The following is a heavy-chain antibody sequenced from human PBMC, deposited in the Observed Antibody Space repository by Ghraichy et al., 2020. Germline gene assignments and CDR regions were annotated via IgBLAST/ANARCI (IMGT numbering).Heavy chain of an antibody. CDR3: GKDLHWNQCDH. CDR2: IDEDGSEK. D-gene: IGHD1-1*01. J-gene: IGHJ4*02. CDR1: GFTFSHNW. V-gene: IGHV3-7*04. Sequence: GEALNISCAASGFTFSHNWMIWFRLAPGKGLEWVANIDEDGSEKNYVDSVKGRFTISRDNAKDSVYLQMDSLRVEDTAVYYCGKDLHWNQCDHWGQGALVTVSS.